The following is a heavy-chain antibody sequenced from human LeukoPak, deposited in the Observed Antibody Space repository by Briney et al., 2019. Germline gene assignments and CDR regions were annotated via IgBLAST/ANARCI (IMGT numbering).Heavy chain of an antibody. V-gene: IGHV3-30*03. D-gene: IGHD2/OR15-2a*01. CDR3: ASRSMASDY. CDR2: ISNDGSDK. CDR1: GFTFSSYA. J-gene: IGHJ4*02. Sequence: GGSLRLSCAASGFTFSSYAMSWVRQAPGKGLEWVALISNDGSDKSYADSVKGRFTISRDNSKNTLYLQMNNLRAEDTALYYCASRSMASDYWGQGTLVTVSS.